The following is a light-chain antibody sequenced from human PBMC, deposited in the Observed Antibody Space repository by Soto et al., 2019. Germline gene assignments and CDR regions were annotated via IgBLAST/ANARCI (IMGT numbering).Light chain of an antibody. CDR3: EARDDSLTGPV. J-gene: IGLJ2*01. V-gene: IGLV1-36*01. CDR1: NSNIGNTA. Sequence: QSVRTQPPSVSGAPRQRVTISCSGSNSNIGNTAVNWCQQITEKAPTLLIYYNDLLASGVSDRYSGSKSGTSASLALIGLQSKDEAVYYCEARDDSLTGPVFGGGTQPTVL. CDR2: YND.